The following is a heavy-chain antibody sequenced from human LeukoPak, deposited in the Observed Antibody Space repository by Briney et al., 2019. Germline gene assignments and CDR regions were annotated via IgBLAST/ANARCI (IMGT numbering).Heavy chain of an antibody. Sequence: PSETLSLTCTVSGGSISSYYWSWIRQPPGKGLEWIGYIYYSGSTNYNPSLKSRVTISVDTSKNQFSLKLSSVTAADTAVYYCARGRCSSTSCYTGGYYFDYWGQGTLVTVSS. J-gene: IGHJ4*02. D-gene: IGHD2-2*02. CDR1: GGSISSYY. CDR2: IYYSGST. V-gene: IGHV4-59*01. CDR3: ARGRCSSTSCYTGGYYFDY.